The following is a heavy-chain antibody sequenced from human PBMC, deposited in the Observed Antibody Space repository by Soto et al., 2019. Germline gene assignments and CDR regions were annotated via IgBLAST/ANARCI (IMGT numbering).Heavy chain of an antibody. CDR1: GGSFSGYY. D-gene: IGHD3-22*01. CDR3: ASQYYYDSSGSQTFDY. CDR2: VNHGGTS. J-gene: IGHJ4*02. Sequence: SETLSLTCAVHGGSFSGYYWDWIRQPPGKGLEWIGEVNHGGTSNYNPSLKSRAIISVDTSKNQFSLKLSSVTAADTAVYYCASQYYYDSSGSQTFDYWGQGTQVTVSS. V-gene: IGHV4-34*01.